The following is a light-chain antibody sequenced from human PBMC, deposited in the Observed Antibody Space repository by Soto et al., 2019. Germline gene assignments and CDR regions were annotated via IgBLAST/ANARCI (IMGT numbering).Light chain of an antibody. Sequence: DIQMTQSPSTLSASVGDRVTITCRASQSISNWLAWYQQRPGKAPKLLMYKASSLESGVPSRFSGSGSGTEFTLTISSLQPDEFATYYCQQYNRYSPLTFGGGTKVDIK. V-gene: IGKV1-5*03. CDR3: QQYNRYSPLT. J-gene: IGKJ4*01. CDR1: QSISNW. CDR2: KAS.